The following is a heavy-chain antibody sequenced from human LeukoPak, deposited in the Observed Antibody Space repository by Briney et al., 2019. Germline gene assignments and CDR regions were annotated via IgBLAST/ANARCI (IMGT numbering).Heavy chain of an antibody. J-gene: IGHJ4*02. CDR3: ARDLEDYDPYYIDY. D-gene: IGHD4-17*01. CDR2: ISSSGSTI. CDR1: GFTFSDYY. Sequence: GGSLRLSCAASGFTFSDYYMSWIRQAPGKGLEWVSYISSSGSTIYYADSVKGRFTISRDNAKNSLYLQMNSLRAEDTAVYYCARDLEDYDPYYIDYWGQGTLVTVSS. V-gene: IGHV3-11*01.